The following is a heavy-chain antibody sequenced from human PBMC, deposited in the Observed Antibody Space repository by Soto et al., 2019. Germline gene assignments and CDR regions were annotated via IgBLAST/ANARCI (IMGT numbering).Heavy chain of an antibody. CDR1: GYSFTSYW. CDR3: ARLSGCSSTSCYTHMDV. D-gene: IGHD2-2*02. CDR2: IYPGDSDT. J-gene: IGHJ6*02. Sequence: PXESMKISFKGSGYSFTSYWIGWVRQIPGKGLEWMGIIYPGDSDTRYSPSFQGQVTISADKSISTAYLQWSSLKASDTAMYYCARLSGCSSTSCYTHMDVWGQGTTVTVSS. V-gene: IGHV5-51*01.